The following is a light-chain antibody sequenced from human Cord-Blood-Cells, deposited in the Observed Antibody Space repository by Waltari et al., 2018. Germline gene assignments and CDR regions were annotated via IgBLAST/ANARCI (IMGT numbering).Light chain of an antibody. CDR3: SSYTSSSTLV. Sequence: QSALTQPASVSGSPGQSITISCTGTSSDVGGYNFVSWYQQHPGKAPKLMIYDVSKQPSGVSNRFSGSKSGNTASLTISGLQAEDEADYYCSSYTSSSTLVFGGGTKLTVL. J-gene: IGLJ2*01. CDR1: SSDVGGYNF. CDR2: DVS. V-gene: IGLV2-14*01.